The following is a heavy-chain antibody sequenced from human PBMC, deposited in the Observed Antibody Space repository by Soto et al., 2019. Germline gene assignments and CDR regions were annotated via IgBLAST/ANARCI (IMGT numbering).Heavy chain of an antibody. V-gene: IGHV4-31*02. CDR1: GGSISSGGYY. CDR2: IYYSGST. D-gene: IGHD2-2*01. Sequence: SETLSLTCTVSGGSISSGGYYWSWIRQHPGKGLEWIGYIYYSGSTYYNPSLKSRVTISVDTSKNQFSLKLSSVTAADTAVYYCASNIVVVPAATGNYYGMDVWGQGTTVTVSS. J-gene: IGHJ6*02. CDR3: ASNIVVVPAATGNYYGMDV.